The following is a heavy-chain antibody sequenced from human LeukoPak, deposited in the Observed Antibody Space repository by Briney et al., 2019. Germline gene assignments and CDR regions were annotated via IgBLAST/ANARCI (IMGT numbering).Heavy chain of an antibody. CDR3: VRGYSFGPYGMDV. CDR1: GLPFSSYA. J-gene: IGHJ6*02. V-gene: IGHV3-64D*09. D-gene: IGHD2-15*01. Sequence: PGGSLRLSCSASGLPFSSYAMHWVRQAPGTGVEYVSAISESGGSTYYADTVKGRFTISGDNSKNTLYLQMSSLRAEDTAVYFCVRGYSFGPYGMDVWGQGTPVTVSS. CDR2: ISESGGST.